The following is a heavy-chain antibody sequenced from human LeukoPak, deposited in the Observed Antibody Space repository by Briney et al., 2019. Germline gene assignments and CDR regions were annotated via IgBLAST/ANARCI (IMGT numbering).Heavy chain of an antibody. CDR1: GFTVSSNY. CDR3: ARASLRTHYGMDV. CDR2: ISSSSSTI. D-gene: IGHD1-14*01. Sequence: GGSLRLSCAASGFTVSSNYMSWVRQAPGKGLEWVSYISSSSSTIYYADSVKGRFTISRDNAKNSLYLQMNSLRAEDTAVYYCARASLRTHYGMDVWGQGTTVTVSS. J-gene: IGHJ6*02. V-gene: IGHV3-48*04.